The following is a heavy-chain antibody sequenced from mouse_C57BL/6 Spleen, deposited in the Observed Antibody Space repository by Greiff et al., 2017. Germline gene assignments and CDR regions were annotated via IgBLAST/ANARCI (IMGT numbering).Heavy chain of an antibody. V-gene: IGHV5-4*01. CDR3: ARGGFSPWFAY. CDR1: GFTFSSYA. J-gene: IGHJ3*01. Sequence: VESGGGLVKPGGSLKLSCAASGFTFSSYAMSWVRQTPEKRLEWVATISDGGSYTYYPDNVKGRFTISRDNAKNNLYLQMSHLKSEDTAMYYCARGGFSPWFAYWGQGTLVTVSA. CDR2: ISDGGSYT.